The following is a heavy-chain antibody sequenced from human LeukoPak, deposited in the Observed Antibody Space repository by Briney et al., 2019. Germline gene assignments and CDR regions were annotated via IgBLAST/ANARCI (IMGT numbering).Heavy chain of an antibody. Sequence: PGGSLRLSCAASGFTFSSYGMHWVRQAPGKGLEWVAFIRYDGSNKYYADSVKGRFTISRDNSKNTLYLQMNSLRAEDTAVYYCAKDGGYRSPRHYYYYYMDVWGKGTTVTVSS. V-gene: IGHV3-30*02. J-gene: IGHJ6*03. D-gene: IGHD5-18*01. CDR1: GFTFSSYG. CDR3: AKDGGYRSPRHYYYYYMDV. CDR2: IRYDGSNK.